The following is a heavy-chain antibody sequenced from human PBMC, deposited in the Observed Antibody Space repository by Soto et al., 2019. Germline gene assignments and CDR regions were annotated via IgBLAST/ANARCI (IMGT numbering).Heavy chain of an antibody. CDR3: AGGDNYYALGV. V-gene: IGHV3-30-3*01. CDR2: ISYDGSNK. J-gene: IGHJ6*02. D-gene: IGHD2-15*01. Sequence: QLQLVESGGGVVQPGRSLRLSCAASGSTFSNYIMHWVRQAPGKGLEWVAFISYDGSNKDYADSVEGRFTISRDNSKNTLYLQLSSRRPEDTAVYYCAGGDNYYALGVWGQGTTVTVSS. CDR1: GSTFSNYI.